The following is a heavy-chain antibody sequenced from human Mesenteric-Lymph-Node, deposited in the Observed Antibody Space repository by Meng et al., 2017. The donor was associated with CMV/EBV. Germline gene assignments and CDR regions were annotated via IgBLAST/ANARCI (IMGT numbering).Heavy chain of an antibody. J-gene: IGHJ5*02. CDR1: GFTFDDYA. CDR3: VEDITPGGAYL. V-gene: IGHV3-43D*03. CDR2: ISWDGGST. Sequence: GESLKISCAASGFTFDDYAMHWVRQAPGKGLEWVSLISWDGGSTYYADSVKGRFTISRDNSKNSLYLQMNSLRAEDTALYYCVEDITPGGAYLWGQGTLVTVSS. D-gene: IGHD3-10*01.